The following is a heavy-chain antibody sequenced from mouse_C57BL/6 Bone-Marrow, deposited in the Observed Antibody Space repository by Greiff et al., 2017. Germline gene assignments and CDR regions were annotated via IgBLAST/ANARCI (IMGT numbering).Heavy chain of an antibody. CDR2: IYPGDGDT. V-gene: IGHV1-82*01. D-gene: IGHD2-3*01. Sequence: QVQLQQSGPELVKPGASVKISCKASGYAFSSSWMNWVKQRPGKGLEWLGRIYPGDGDTNYNGKFKGKATLTADKSSSTAYMQLSRLTSEDSAVYFGARKDGCYWYFDVWGTGTTVTVSS. CDR1: GYAFSSSW. CDR3: ARKDGCYWYFDV. J-gene: IGHJ1*03.